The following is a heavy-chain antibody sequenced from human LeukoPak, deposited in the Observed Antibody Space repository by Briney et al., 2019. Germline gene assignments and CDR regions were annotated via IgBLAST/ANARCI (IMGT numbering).Heavy chain of an antibody. V-gene: IGHV3-66*01. Sequence: GGSLRLSCGASGFTVSSNYMSWVRQAPGKGLEWVSIIYSGGSTYYADSVKGRFTISRDNSKNTLYLQMNSLRAEDTAVYYCARDISSGYYDAFDIWGQGTMVTVSS. CDR3: ARDISSGYYDAFDI. CDR2: IYSGGST. J-gene: IGHJ3*02. D-gene: IGHD3-22*01. CDR1: GFTVSSNY.